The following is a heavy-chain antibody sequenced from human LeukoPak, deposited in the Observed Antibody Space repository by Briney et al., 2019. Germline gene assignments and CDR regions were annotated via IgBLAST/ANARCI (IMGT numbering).Heavy chain of an antibody. J-gene: IGHJ4*02. CDR1: GFTFSDYG. Sequence: PGGSLRLSCAASGFTFSDYGMHWVRQAPGKGLEWVSAISGSGGSTYYADSVKGRFTISRDNSKNTLYLQMNSLRAEDTAVYYCAKAYYGSGSTVFDYWGQGTLVTVSS. V-gene: IGHV3-23*01. D-gene: IGHD3-10*01. CDR3: AKAYYGSGSTVFDY. CDR2: ISGSGGST.